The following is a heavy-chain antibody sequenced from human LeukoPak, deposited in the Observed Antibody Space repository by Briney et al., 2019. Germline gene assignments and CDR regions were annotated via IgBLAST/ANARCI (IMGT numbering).Heavy chain of an antibody. D-gene: IGHD6-13*01. J-gene: IGHJ4*02. V-gene: IGHV3-7*01. Sequence: GGSLRLSCAASGFTFSSYWMSWVRQAPGKGLEWVANIKQDGSEKHYVDSVKGRFTISRDNAKNSLYLQMNSLRAEDTAVYYCARGGAAAGRFYFDYWGQGTLVTVSS. CDR3: ARGGAAAGRFYFDY. CDR2: IKQDGSEK. CDR1: GFTFSSYW.